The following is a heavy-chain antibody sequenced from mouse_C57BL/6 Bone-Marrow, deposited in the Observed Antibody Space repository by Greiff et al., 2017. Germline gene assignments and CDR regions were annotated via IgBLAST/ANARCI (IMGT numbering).Heavy chain of an antibody. Sequence: QVQLQQSGAELARPGASVKLSCKASGYTFTSYGISWVKQRTGQGLEWIGEIYPRSGNTYYNEKFKGKATLTAEKSSSTAYMELLSLTSEDSAVYFCASARYYYRSSPYAMDYWGQGTSCTASS. CDR1: GYTFTSYG. D-gene: IGHD1-1*01. CDR3: ASARYYYRSSPYAMDY. V-gene: IGHV1-81*01. J-gene: IGHJ4*01. CDR2: IYPRSGNT.